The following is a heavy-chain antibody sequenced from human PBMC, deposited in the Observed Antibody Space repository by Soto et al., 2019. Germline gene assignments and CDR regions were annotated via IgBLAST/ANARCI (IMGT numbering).Heavy chain of an antibody. V-gene: IGHV1-18*01. CDR1: GYTFTSYG. D-gene: IGHD2-15*01. CDR3: ARTLPGYCSGGSCYRIDYFDY. J-gene: IGHJ4*02. Sequence: ASVKVSCKASGYTFTSYGISWVRQAPGQGLEWMGWISAYNGNTNYAQKLQGRVTMTTDTSTSTAYMELRSLRSDDTAVYYCARTLPGYCSGGSCYRIDYFDYWGQGTLVTVSS. CDR2: ISAYNGNT.